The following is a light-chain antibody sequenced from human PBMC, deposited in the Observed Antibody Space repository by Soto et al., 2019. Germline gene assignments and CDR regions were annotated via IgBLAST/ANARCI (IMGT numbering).Light chain of an antibody. J-gene: IGKJ4*01. CDR2: GAS. Sequence: EVVLTQSPVTLSLSPGDRATLSCRASQSVSRSYLGWYQQKPGQAPRLLIYGASTRATGIPARFSGSGSGTEFTLTISSLQSEDFAVYYCQQYNNWPLTFGGGTKVDIK. CDR1: QSVSRSY. CDR3: QQYNNWPLT. V-gene: IGKV3-15*01.